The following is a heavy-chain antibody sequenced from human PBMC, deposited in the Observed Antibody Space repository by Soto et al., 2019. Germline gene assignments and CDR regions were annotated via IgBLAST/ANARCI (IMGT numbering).Heavy chain of an antibody. Sequence: EMQLVESGGGLVQPGGSLRLSCAASGFTVSSSYMSWVRQAPGKWLEWVSVIYSGGSTKYAESVKGRFTISRENFKNTLYLQMNSLRAEDTAVYYCASDHTDFWSGYDAFDIWGQGTMVTVSS. J-gene: IGHJ3*02. D-gene: IGHD3-3*01. CDR3: ASDHTDFWSGYDAFDI. CDR2: IYSGGST. CDR1: GFTVSSSY. V-gene: IGHV3-66*01.